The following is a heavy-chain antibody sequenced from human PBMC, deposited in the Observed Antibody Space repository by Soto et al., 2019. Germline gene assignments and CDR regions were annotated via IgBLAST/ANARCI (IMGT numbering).Heavy chain of an antibody. CDR3: SRHRVGMVPADS. CDR1: GYSFTSYW. D-gene: IGHD1-26*01. V-gene: IGHV5-10-1*01. CDR2: IDPLDSHT. Sequence: GESLKISCNGSGYSFTSYWIGWVRQMPGKGLEWMGRIDPLDSHTKYSPSFEGRVNISADRSIATAYLHWTSLETSDTAIYYCSRHRVGMVPADSWGQGTMVTVSS. J-gene: IGHJ4*02.